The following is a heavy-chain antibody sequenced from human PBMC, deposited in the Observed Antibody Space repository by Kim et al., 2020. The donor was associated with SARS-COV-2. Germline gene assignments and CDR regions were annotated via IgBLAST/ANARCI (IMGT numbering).Heavy chain of an antibody. CDR2: IYSGGST. CDR1: GFTVSSNY. D-gene: IGHD6-19*01. Sequence: GGSLRLSCAASGFTVSSNYMSWVRQAPGKGLEWVSVIYSGGSTYYADSVKGRFTISRDNSKNTLYLQMNSLRAEDTAVYYCARDRGYSSGWLVGCWFDPWGQGTLVTVSS. CDR3: ARDRGYSSGWLVGCWFDP. V-gene: IGHV3-66*02. J-gene: IGHJ5*02.